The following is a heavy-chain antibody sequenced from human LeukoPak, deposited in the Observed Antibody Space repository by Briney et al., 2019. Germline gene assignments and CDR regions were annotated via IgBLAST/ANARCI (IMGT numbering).Heavy chain of an antibody. J-gene: IGHJ4*02. Sequence: SETLSLTCTVFGGSITNGGYYWSWIRQPPGKGLEWIGYIYHSGSTNYNPSLKSRVTISVDTSKNQFSLKLSSVTAADTAVYYCARRLARRGYGDYCDYWGQGTLVTVSS. D-gene: IGHD4-17*01. CDR2: IYHSGST. CDR3: ARRLARRGYGDYCDY. CDR1: GGSITNGGYY. V-gene: IGHV4-61*08.